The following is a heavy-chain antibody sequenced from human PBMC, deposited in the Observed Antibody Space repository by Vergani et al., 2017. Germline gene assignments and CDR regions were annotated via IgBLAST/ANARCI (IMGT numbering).Heavy chain of an antibody. D-gene: IGHD3-10*01. CDR2: INPSGGST. CDR3: ARGLNYCYGMDV. Sequence: QVQLVPSGAEVKKPGASVKVSCKASGYTFTSYYMHWVRQAPGQGLEWMGIINPSGGSTSYAQKFQGRVTMTRDTSTRTVYMELSSLRAEDTAGYYCARGLNYCYGMDVWGQGTTVTVSS. CDR1: GYTFTSYY. J-gene: IGHJ6*02. V-gene: IGHV1-46*03.